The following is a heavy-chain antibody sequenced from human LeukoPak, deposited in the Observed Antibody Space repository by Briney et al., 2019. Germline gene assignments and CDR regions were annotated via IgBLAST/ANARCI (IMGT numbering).Heavy chain of an antibody. CDR3: ARGRRIRLGELSLRY. J-gene: IGHJ4*02. V-gene: IGHV4-59*12. Sequence: SETLSLTCTVSGDSISSYYWSWIRQPPGKGLEWIGYIYYSGSTEYNPSLKSRVTILVDTSKNQFSLKLSSVTAADTAVYYCARGRRIRLGELSLRYWGQGTLVTVSS. D-gene: IGHD3-16*02. CDR2: IYYSGST. CDR1: GDSISSYY.